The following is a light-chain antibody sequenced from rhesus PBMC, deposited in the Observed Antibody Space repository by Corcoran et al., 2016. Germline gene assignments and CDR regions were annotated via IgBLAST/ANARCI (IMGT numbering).Light chain of an antibody. J-gene: IGKJ3*01. Sequence: EIVLTQSPATLSLSPGERATLSCRASQSINRKLAWYQQRPGQPPRFLIFDASPRTTDIPDRFSGSGSGTAVTLPVSSLEPEDVGFYFCQQYRDWPFTFGPGTKLDVK. CDR2: DAS. CDR3: QQYRDWPFT. V-gene: IGKV3-35*01. CDR1: QSINRK.